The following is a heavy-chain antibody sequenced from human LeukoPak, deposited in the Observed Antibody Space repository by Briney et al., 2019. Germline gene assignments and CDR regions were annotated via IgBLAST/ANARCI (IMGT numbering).Heavy chain of an antibody. CDR2: ISGSQTYI. CDR1: GFTFSTYS. D-gene: IGHD3-22*01. CDR3: ARVADHYDSSVYCSWDS. Sequence: PGGSLRLSCAVSGFTFSTYSMTWVRQAPGKGLEWVSSISGSQTYIFYADSVKGRFTISRDNAKSSLYLQMNSLRAEDTAVYYCARVADHYDSSVYCSWDSWGQGTLVTVSS. V-gene: IGHV3-21*01. J-gene: IGHJ4*02.